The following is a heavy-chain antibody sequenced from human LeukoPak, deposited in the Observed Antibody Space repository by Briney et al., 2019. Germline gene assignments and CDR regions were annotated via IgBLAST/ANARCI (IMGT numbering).Heavy chain of an antibody. CDR2: INPDSGAT. CDR3: ARDLCHGGSCFHFDS. Sequence: ASVKVSCKASGYTFATHGITWVRQAPGQGLEWLGWINPDSGATNFAQRFQGRVTMTRDTSVSTAHMELNNLRSDDTAVYYCARDLCHGGSCFHFDSWGQGTLVTVSS. V-gene: IGHV1-2*02. D-gene: IGHD2-15*01. J-gene: IGHJ4*02. CDR1: GYTFATHG.